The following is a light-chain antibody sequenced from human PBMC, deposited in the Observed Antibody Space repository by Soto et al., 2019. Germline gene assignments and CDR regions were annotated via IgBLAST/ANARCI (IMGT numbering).Light chain of an antibody. Sequence: QSVLTQPPSVSGAPGQRVTISCTGSSSNIGAGYDVHWYQQLPGTAPKLLIYGNSNRPSGVPDRFSGSKSGTSASLAITGLQAEDEALYYCQSYDSSLSGWVFGGGTKLTVL. J-gene: IGLJ3*02. CDR1: SSNIGAGYD. V-gene: IGLV1-40*01. CDR3: QSYDSSLSGWV. CDR2: GNS.